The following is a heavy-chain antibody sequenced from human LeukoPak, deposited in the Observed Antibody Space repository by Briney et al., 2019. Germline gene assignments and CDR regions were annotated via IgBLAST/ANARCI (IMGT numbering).Heavy chain of an antibody. CDR3: ATYKNWVAGDV. D-gene: IGHD7-27*01. J-gene: IGHJ6*02. Sequence: GGSLRLSCAASGFTFSDSWMSWVRQAPGKGPEWVANIKEDESEKDYVDSVKGRFAVSRDNAKSSLFLQMNSLRVEDTAVYYCATYKNWVAGDVWGQGTTVSVSS. CDR1: GFTFSDSW. V-gene: IGHV3-7*01. CDR2: IKEDESEK.